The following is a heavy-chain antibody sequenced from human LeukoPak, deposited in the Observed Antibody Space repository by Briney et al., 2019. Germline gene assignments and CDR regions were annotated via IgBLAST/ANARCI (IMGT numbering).Heavy chain of an antibody. CDR3: ARDSSSSLFDP. Sequence: SETLSLTCTVSGGSISSYYWSWIRQPPGKGLEWIGYIYYSGSTNYNPSLKSRVTISVDTSKNQFSLKLSSVTAADTAVYYCARDSSSSLFDPWGQGTLVTVSS. CDR2: IYYSGST. CDR1: GGSISSYY. D-gene: IGHD6-6*01. V-gene: IGHV4-59*01. J-gene: IGHJ5*02.